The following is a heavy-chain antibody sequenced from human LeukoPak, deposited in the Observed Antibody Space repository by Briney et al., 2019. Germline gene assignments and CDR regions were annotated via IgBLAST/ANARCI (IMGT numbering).Heavy chain of an antibody. CDR2: IIPIFGTA. V-gene: IGHV1-69*13. D-gene: IGHD5-18*01. CDR1: GGTFSSYA. J-gene: IGHJ4*02. CDR3: ARGMCVQLWFSLSY. Sequence: GASVKVSCKASGGTFSSYAISWVRQAPGQGLEWMGGIIPIFGTANCAQKFQGRVTVTADESTSTAYMELSSLRSEDTAVYYCARGMCVQLWFSLSYWGQGTLVTVSS.